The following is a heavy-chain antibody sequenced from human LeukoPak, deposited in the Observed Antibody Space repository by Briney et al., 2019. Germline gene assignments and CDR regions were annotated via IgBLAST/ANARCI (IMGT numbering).Heavy chain of an antibody. CDR3: ARDEYNWNVDAFDI. CDR2: IKEEGSEK. CDR1: GFTFSSNW. Sequence: PGGSLRLSCAASGFTFSSNWMSWVRQAPGKGLEWVANIKEEGSEKYYVDPVKGRFTISRNNAKNSLYLQMNSLRAEDTAVYYCARDEYNWNVDAFDIWGQGTVVTVSS. V-gene: IGHV3-7*01. J-gene: IGHJ3*02. D-gene: IGHD1-20*01.